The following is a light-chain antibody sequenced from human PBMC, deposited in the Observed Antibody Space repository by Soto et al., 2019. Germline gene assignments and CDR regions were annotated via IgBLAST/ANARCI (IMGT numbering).Light chain of an antibody. J-gene: IGKJ3*01. CDR1: QSVSSY. Sequence: EIVMTQSPATLSVSPGERATLSCRASQSVSSYLAWYQQKPGQAPRLLIYDASKRATGIPARFSGSGSGTDFTLTISSLEPEDFALYYCQQLSHWPFTFGPGTKVDIK. CDR2: DAS. CDR3: QQLSHWPFT. V-gene: IGKV3-11*01.